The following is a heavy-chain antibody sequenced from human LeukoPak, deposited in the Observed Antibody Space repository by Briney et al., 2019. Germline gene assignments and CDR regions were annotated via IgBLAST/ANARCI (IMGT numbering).Heavy chain of an antibody. D-gene: IGHD5-18*01. V-gene: IGHV3-30-3*01. CDR3: ASDRGYSYGQYGY. CDR2: ISYDGSNK. CDR1: GFTFSSYA. J-gene: IGHJ4*02. Sequence: GRSLRLSCAASGFTFSSYAMHWVRQAPGKGLEWVAVISYDGSNKYYADSVKGRFTISRDNSKNTLYLQMNSLRAEDTAVYYCASDRGYSYGQYGYWGQGTLVTVSS.